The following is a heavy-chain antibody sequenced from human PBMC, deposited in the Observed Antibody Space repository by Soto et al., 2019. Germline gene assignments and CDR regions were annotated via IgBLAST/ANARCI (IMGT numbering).Heavy chain of an antibody. Sequence: QITLKESGPTLVKPTQTLTLTCTFSGFSLSSPAVGVNWIRQPPGKALEWLALIYWDDDKQYSPSLRSSLTINKATCKNKVVRTITNMNPVETATYYCAHGSGWLSDYWGQGTLVTVSS. D-gene: IGHD6-19*01. CDR1: GFSLSSPAVG. CDR3: AHGSGWLSDY. V-gene: IGHV2-5*02. J-gene: IGHJ4*02. CDR2: IYWDDDK.